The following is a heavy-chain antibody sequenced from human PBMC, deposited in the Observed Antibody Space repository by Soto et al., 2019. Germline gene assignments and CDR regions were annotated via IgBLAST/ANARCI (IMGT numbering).Heavy chain of an antibody. Sequence: GESLKISCAASGFTFSSYSMNWVRQAPGKGLEWVSSISSSSSYIYYADSVKGRFTISRDNAKNSLYLQMNSLRAEDTAVYYCARDAHAPSWLDVGATITFGYWGQGTLVTVSS. J-gene: IGHJ4*02. CDR2: ISSSSSYI. CDR1: GFTFSSYS. D-gene: IGHD5-12*01. CDR3: ARDAHAPSWLDVGATITFGY. V-gene: IGHV3-21*01.